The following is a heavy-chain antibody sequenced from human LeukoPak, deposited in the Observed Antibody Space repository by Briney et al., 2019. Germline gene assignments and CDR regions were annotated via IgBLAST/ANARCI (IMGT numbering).Heavy chain of an antibody. CDR2: MYPGDSDS. J-gene: IGHJ4*02. V-gene: IGHV5-51*01. Sequence: GESLKISCKGSGYIFSDYWINWVRQMPGKGLEWMGIMYPGDSDSRYSPAFQGHVIFSADKSTNTAYLQWNSLNASDTAIYYCARQGGSPKFDYWGQGTLVTVSS. CDR1: GYIFSDYW. D-gene: IGHD3-16*01. CDR3: ARQGGSPKFDY.